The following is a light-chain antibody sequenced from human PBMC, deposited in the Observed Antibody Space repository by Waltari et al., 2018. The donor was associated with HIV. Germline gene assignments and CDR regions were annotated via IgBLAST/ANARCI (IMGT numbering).Light chain of an antibody. CDR2: GAS. J-gene: IGKJ1*01. Sequence: EIVMTQSPATLSVSPGERATLPCRASQSVSSNLAWYQQKPGQAPRLLIYGASTRATGIPARFSGSGSGTEFTLTISSLQSEDFAVYYCQQYNKWPGTFGQGTKVEIK. CDR1: QSVSSN. CDR3: QQYNKWPGT. V-gene: IGKV3-15*01.